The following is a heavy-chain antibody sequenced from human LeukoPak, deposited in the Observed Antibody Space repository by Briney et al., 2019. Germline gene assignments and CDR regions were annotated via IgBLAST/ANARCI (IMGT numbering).Heavy chain of an antibody. CDR3: ARGDYYDSSGYSPDWYFDL. V-gene: IGHV4-4*07. D-gene: IGHD3-22*01. CDR2: IYTSGST. CDR1: GGSISSYY. J-gene: IGHJ2*01. Sequence: SETLSLTCTVSGGSISSYYWSWIRQPAGKGLEWIGRIYTSGSTNYNPSLKRRVTMSVDTSKNQISLKLSSVTAADTAVYYCARGDYYDSSGYSPDWYFDLWGRGTLVTVSS.